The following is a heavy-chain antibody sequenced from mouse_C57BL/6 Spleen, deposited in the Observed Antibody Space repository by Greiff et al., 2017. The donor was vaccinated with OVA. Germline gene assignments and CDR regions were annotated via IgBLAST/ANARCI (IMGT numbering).Heavy chain of an antibody. CDR1: GFTFSSYA. Sequence: EVQVVESGGGLVKPGGSLKLSCAASGFTFSSYAMSWVRQTPEKRLEWVATISDGGSYTYYPDNVKGRFTISRDNAKNNLYLQMSHLKSEDTAMYYCAREDVRYFDVWGTGTTVTVSS. J-gene: IGHJ1*03. CDR3: AREDVRYFDV. CDR2: ISDGGSYT. V-gene: IGHV5-4*01.